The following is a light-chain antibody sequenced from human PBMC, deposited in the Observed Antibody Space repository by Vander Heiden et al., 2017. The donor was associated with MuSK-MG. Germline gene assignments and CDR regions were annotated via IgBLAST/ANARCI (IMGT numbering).Light chain of an antibody. J-gene: IGLJ3*02. CDR3: SSYAGSNYWV. Sequence: PLTHPPSASGSPGQPGTISCTGSSSDIGAYNYVSWYQQHAGKSPKLMIYEVSKRPAGVPDRFSGSKSGNTASLTVSGRQAEDEADYYCSSYAGSNYWVFGGGTKLTVL. CDR2: EVS. CDR1: SSDIGAYNY. V-gene: IGLV2-8*01.